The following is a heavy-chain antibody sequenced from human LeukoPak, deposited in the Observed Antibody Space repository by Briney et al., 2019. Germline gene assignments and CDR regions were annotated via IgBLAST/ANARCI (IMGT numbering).Heavy chain of an antibody. J-gene: IGHJ4*02. CDR1: GGTFSSYA. CDR2: INPNSGGT. Sequence: ASVKVSCKASGGTFSSYAISWVRQAPGQGLEWMGWINPNSGGTNYAQKFQGRVTMTRDTSISTAYMELSRLRSDDTAVYYCARAPVSMIVVVNAYDYWGQGTLVTVSS. D-gene: IGHD3-22*01. V-gene: IGHV1-2*02. CDR3: ARAPVSMIVVVNAYDY.